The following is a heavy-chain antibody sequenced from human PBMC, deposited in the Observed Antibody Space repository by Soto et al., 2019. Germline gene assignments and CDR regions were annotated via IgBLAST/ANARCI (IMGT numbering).Heavy chain of an antibody. D-gene: IGHD4-17*01. CDR2: IYYSGST. V-gene: IGHV4-59*08. CDR3: ARTLMTTVTQWPGGFDY. CDR1: GGSISSYY. Sequence: PSETLSLTCTVSGGSISSYYWSWIRQPPGKGLEWIGYIYYSGSTNYNPSLKSRVTISVDTSKNQFSLKLSSVTAADTAVYYCARTLMTTVTQWPGGFDYRGQGTLVTVSS. J-gene: IGHJ4*02.